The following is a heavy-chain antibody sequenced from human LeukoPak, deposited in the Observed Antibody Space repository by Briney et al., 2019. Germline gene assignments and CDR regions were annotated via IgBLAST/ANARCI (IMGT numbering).Heavy chain of an antibody. D-gene: IGHD4-17*01. J-gene: IGHJ5*02. V-gene: IGHV1-69*01. CDR2: IIPIFGTA. Sequence: VASVKVSCKASGGTFSSYAISWVRPAPGQGLEWMGGIIPIFGTANYAQKFQGRVTITADESTSTAYMELSSLRSEDTAVYYCARFSGHGDYFWFDPWGQGTLVTVSS. CDR3: ARFSGHGDYFWFDP. CDR1: GGTFSSYA.